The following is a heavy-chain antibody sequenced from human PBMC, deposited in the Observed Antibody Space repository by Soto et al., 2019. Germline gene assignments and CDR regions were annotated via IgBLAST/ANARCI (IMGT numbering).Heavy chain of an antibody. CDR3: ARGVAGSGFDL. CDR1: GFAFNNYG. J-gene: IGHJ4*02. V-gene: IGHV3-21*01. CDR2: ISKSDYT. Sequence: GGSLRLSCTVSGFAFNNYGINWVRQAPGKGLEWVSSISKSDYTYYSDSVKGRFAISRDNAKSSVSLQMNTLRVDDTAVYYCARGVAGSGFDLWGQGTLVTVSS. D-gene: IGHD6-19*01.